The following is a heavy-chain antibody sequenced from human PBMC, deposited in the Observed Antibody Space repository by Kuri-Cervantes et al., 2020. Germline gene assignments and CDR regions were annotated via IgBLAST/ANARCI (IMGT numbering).Heavy chain of an antibody. Sequence: SETLSLTCTVSGGSINNYYWSWIRQPPGKGLEWIGYIYYSGRTSYKPSLNSRVTISVDTSKNQFSLKLSSVTAADTAVYYCARVRFGDYANDYWGQGTLVTVSS. V-gene: IGHV4-59*01. CDR1: GGSINNYY. CDR2: IYYSGRT. D-gene: IGHD3-10*01. CDR3: ARVRFGDYANDY. J-gene: IGHJ4*02.